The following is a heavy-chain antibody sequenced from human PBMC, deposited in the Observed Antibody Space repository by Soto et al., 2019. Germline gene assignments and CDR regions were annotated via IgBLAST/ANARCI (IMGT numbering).Heavy chain of an antibody. D-gene: IGHD2-2*01. CDR1: GFSLSTSGVG. CDR2: IYWDDDK. J-gene: IGHJ3*01. Sequence: SGPTLVNPTQTLTLTCTFSGFSLSTSGVGVGWIRQPPGKALEWLALIYWDDDKRYSQALKSRLTITKDTSKNQEVLTMTNMDPVDTATYYCAHLYCRSTSCDAGDVFYLWGQGTMVPGSS. V-gene: IGHV2-5*02. CDR3: AHLYCRSTSCDAGDVFYL.